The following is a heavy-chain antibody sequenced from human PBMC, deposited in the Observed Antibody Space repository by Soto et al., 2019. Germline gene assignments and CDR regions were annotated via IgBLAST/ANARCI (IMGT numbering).Heavy chain of an antibody. J-gene: IGHJ6*02. CDR3: ARDRNDILTGYYPYYYYYGMDV. Sequence: QVQLVESGGGVVQPGRSLRLSCAASGFTFSSYAMHWVRQAPGKGLEWVAVISYDGSNKYYADSVKGRFTISRDNSKNTLYLQMNSLRAEDTAVYYCARDRNDILTGYYPYYYYYGMDVWGQGTTVTVSS. CDR2: ISYDGSNK. V-gene: IGHV3-30-3*01. CDR1: GFTFSSYA. D-gene: IGHD3-9*01.